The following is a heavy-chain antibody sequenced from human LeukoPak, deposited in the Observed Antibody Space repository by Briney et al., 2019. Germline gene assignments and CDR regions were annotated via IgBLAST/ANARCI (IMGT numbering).Heavy chain of an antibody. CDR3: ARDRAMSYYYYMDV. J-gene: IGHJ6*03. V-gene: IGHV3-7*01. D-gene: IGHD2-2*01. CDR2: IKQDGSEK. Sequence: PGGSLRLSCAASGLTFSSYWMSWVRQAPGKGLEWVANIKQDGSEKYYVDSVKGRFTISRDNAKNSLYLQMNSLRAEDTAVYYCARDRAMSYYYYMDVWGKGTTVTVSS. CDR1: GLTFSSYW.